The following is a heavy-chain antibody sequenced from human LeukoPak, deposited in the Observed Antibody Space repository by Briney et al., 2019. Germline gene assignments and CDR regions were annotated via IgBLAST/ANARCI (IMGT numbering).Heavy chain of an antibody. Sequence: PGRSLRLSCAASGFTFDDYAMHWVRQAPGKGLEWVSGISWNSRSIDYSDSVKGRFTISRDNAKNSLYLQMNSLRAEDTAVYYCARDGWSPDYWGQGTLVTVSS. CDR3: ARDGWSPDY. J-gene: IGHJ4*02. V-gene: IGHV3-9*01. CDR2: ISWNSRSI. CDR1: GFTFDDYA.